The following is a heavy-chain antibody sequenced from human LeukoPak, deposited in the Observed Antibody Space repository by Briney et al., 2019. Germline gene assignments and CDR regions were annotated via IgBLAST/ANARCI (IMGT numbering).Heavy chain of an antibody. CDR3: ARKHETELAEFVY. CDR2: INPNSGAT. V-gene: IGHV1-2*02. J-gene: IGHJ4*02. CDR1: GYTFTGYY. D-gene: IGHD1-14*01. Sequence: ASVKVSCKASGYTFTGYYMHWVRQAPGQGLQWMGWINPNSGATNYAQKFQGRVTMTRDTSISTAYMELRSLRSDDTAVYYCARKHETELAEFVYWAQGSLVTVSS.